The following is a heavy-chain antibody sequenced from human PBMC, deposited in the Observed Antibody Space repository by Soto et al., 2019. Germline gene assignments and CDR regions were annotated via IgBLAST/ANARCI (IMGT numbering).Heavy chain of an antibody. CDR3: ARDDITGTPAATKYYYGMDV. V-gene: IGHV1-24*01. CDR1: GYTLAELS. Sequence: ASVKVSCKVSGYTLAELSMHWVRQAPGKGLEWMGGFDPEDGETIYAQKFQGRVTMTEDTSTDTAYMELSSLRSEDTAVYYCARDDITGTPAATKYYYGMDVWGQGTTVTVSS. D-gene: IGHD1-7*01. J-gene: IGHJ6*02. CDR2: FDPEDGET.